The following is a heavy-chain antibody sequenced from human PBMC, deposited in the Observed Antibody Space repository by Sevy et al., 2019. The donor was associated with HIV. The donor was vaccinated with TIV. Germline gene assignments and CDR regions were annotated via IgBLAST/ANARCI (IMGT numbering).Heavy chain of an antibody. CDR3: ARGRKAFDI. J-gene: IGHJ3*02. V-gene: IGHV3-7*01. Sequence: GGSLRLSCAASGFTFSAYWMHWVRQAPGKGLEWVANINQGGSEKYYVDSVKGRFTISRDNAKNSLFLQMNSLRAEDTAVYYCARGRKAFDIWGQGTMVTVSS. CDR1: GFTFSAYW. CDR2: INQGGSEK.